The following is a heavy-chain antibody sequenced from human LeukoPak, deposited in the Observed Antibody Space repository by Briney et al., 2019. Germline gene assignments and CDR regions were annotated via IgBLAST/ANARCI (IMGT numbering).Heavy chain of an antibody. V-gene: IGHV4-39*01. CDR3: ARHVTRDMSYYDFWSGYYSSPAFDI. D-gene: IGHD3-3*01. CDR2: IYYSGST. J-gene: IGHJ3*02. Sequence: SETLSLTCTVSGGSISSSSYYWGWIRQPPGKGLEWIGSIYYSGSTYYNPSLKSRVTISVDTSKNQFSLKLRSVTAAYTAVYYCARHVTRDMSYYDFWSGYYSSPAFDIWGQGTMVTVSS. CDR1: GGSISSSSYY.